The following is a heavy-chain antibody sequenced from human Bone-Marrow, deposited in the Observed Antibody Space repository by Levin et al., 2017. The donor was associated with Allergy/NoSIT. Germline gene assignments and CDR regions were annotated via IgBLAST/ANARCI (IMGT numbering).Heavy chain of an antibody. Sequence: GGSLRLSCAASGFAFSTAWMTWVRQAPGKGLEWVGQLRTKTDGGTADYAAPVKGRFTISRDDSKDTLFLQMNSLKTEDTAVYYCARHKFYRLDYWGPGTLVTVSS. CDR1: GFAFSTAW. CDR3: ARHKFYRLDY. V-gene: IGHV3-15*01. J-gene: IGHJ4*02. CDR2: LRTKTDGGTA. D-gene: IGHD3-16*02.